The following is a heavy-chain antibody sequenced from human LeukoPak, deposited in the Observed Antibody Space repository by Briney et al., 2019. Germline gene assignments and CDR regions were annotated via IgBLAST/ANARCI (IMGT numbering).Heavy chain of an antibody. V-gene: IGHV4-39*07. CDR1: GGSISGSSYY. CDR3: ARGPYDFWSGFYFDY. CDR2: IYYSGST. J-gene: IGHJ4*02. D-gene: IGHD3-3*01. Sequence: SETLSLTCTVSGGSISGSSYYWGWIRQPPGKGLEWIGSIYYSGSTYYNPSLKSRVTISVDTSKNQFSLKLSSVTAADTAVYYCARGPYDFWSGFYFDYWGQGTLVTVSS.